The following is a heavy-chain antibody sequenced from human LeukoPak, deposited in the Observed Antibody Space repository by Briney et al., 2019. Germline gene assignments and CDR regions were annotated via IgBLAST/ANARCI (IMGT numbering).Heavy chain of an antibody. J-gene: IGHJ4*02. D-gene: IGHD3-22*01. V-gene: IGHV1-24*01. CDR3: ATGRYYDSSGYSFDY. CDR2: FDPEDGER. Sequence: GASVKVSCKVSGYTLTELSMHWVRQAPGKGGEGMGGFDPEDGERIYAQKFQGRVTMTEATSTDTASLELPSLRSEDTAVYYCATGRYYDSSGYSFDYWGQGTLVTVSS. CDR1: GYTLTELS.